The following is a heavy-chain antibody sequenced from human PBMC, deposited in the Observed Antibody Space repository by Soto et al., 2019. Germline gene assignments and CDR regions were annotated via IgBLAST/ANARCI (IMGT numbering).Heavy chain of an antibody. V-gene: IGHV4-34*01. J-gene: IGHJ2*01. CDR2: INHSGST. CDR3: ARGGYCSGGSCYSAFLLPHWYFAL. CDR1: GGSFSGYY. Sequence: QVQLQQWGAGLLKPSETLSLTCAVYGGSFSGYYWSWIRQPPGKGLEWIGEINHSGSTNYNPSLKSRVTISVDTSKNQFSLKLSSVTAADTAVYYCARGGYCSGGSCYSAFLLPHWYFALWGRGTLVTVSS. D-gene: IGHD2-15*01.